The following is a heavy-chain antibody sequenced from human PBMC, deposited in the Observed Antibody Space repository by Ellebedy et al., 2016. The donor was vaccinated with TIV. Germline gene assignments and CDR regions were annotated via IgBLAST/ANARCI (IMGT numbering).Heavy chain of an antibody. D-gene: IGHD3-16*01. CDR2: INYNGRDT. Sequence: GGSLRLSCSASGFAFSGSAMHWVRQAPGKGLECVSAINYNGRDTYYADSVKGRFTISRDNSKNTLFLQMSSLRAEDTAVYYCVQFTGQYFQHWGQGTLVTVSS. V-gene: IGHV3-64D*06. CDR1: GFAFSGSA. J-gene: IGHJ1*01. CDR3: VQFTGQYFQH.